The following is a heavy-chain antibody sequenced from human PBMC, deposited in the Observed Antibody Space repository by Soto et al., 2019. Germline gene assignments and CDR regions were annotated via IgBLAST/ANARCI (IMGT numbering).Heavy chain of an antibody. Sequence: EVQLLESGGGLVQPGGSLRLSSAAYGFTFNTYAMNWVRQAPGKGLEWVSGISGSGDSTYYADSVKGRFTVSRDNSKNTLYLQMNSLRAEDTAVFYCAKERSSGWSFDYWGQGTLVTVSS. J-gene: IGHJ4*02. CDR1: GFTFNTYA. D-gene: IGHD6-19*01. CDR3: AKERSSGWSFDY. CDR2: ISGSGDST. V-gene: IGHV3-23*01.